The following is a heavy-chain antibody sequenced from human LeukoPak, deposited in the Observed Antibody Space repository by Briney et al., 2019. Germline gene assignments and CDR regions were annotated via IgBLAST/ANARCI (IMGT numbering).Heavy chain of an antibody. CDR1: GFTFSSYW. D-gene: IGHD6-13*01. CDR3: AKARIAAAGPLYYYYYMDV. J-gene: IGHJ6*03. Sequence: TGGSLRLSCAASGFTFSSYWMRWVRQAPGKGLVWVSRINTDGSSTSYADSVKGRFTISRDNAKNTLYLQMNSLRAEDTAVYYCAKARIAAAGPLYYYYYMDVWGKGTTVTVSS. CDR2: INTDGSST. V-gene: IGHV3-74*01.